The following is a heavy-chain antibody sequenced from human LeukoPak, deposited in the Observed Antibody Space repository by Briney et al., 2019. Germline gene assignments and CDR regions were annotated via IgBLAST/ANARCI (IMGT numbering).Heavy chain of an antibody. Sequence: GASVKVSCKASGYTFTGYYMHWVRQAPGQGLEWMGWINPNSGGTNYAQKFQGRVTMTRDTSISIAYMELSRLRSDDTAVYYCARWGSGYLTYYFDYWGQGTLVTVSS. J-gene: IGHJ4*02. CDR3: ARWGSGYLTYYFDY. CDR2: INPNSGGT. CDR1: GYTFTGYY. D-gene: IGHD3-22*01. V-gene: IGHV1-2*02.